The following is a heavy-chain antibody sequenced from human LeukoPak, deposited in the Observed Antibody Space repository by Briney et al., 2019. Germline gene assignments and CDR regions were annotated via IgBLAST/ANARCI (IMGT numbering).Heavy chain of an antibody. V-gene: IGHV4-30-4*08. J-gene: IGHJ4*02. CDR2: IYYSGST. CDR1: GGSISSGDYY. CDR3: ALRGYSYGYSPVIDY. D-gene: IGHD5-18*01. Sequence: SQTLSLTCTVSGGSISSGDYYWRWIRQPPGKGLEWLGYIYYSGSTYYNPSLKSRVTISVDTSKNQFSLKLSSVTAADTAVYYCALRGYSYGYSPVIDYWGQGTLVTVSS.